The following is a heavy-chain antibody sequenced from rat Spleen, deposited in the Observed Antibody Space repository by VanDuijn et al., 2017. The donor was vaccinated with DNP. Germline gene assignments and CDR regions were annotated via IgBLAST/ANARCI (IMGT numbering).Heavy chain of an antibody. Sequence: EVQLVESGGGPAQPGRSLKLSCVASGFIFSHYWMTWIRQAPGKGLEWVASITNTGDGSYYSDSVKGRFSISRDNTKSTLYLQLNSLRSEDTATYYCTSNPQIRTAAPFDYWGPGVMVTVSS. D-gene: IGHD3-8*01. CDR2: ITNTGDGS. CDR3: TSNPQIRTAAPFDY. J-gene: IGHJ2*01. V-gene: IGHV5-31*01. CDR1: GFIFSHYW.